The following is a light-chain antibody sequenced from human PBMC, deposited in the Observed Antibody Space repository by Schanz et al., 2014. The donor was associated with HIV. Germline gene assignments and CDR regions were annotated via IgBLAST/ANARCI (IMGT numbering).Light chain of an antibody. J-gene: IGKJ1*01. CDR1: QSISSW. V-gene: IGKV1-5*03. CDR3: QQYRSYSWT. Sequence: DIQMTQSPSTLSASVGDRVTITCRASQSISSWLAWYQQKPGKAPKLLIYKASSLQSGVPSRFSGSGSGTDFTLSISSLQPDDFATYYCQQYRSYSWTFGQGTKVEMK. CDR2: KAS.